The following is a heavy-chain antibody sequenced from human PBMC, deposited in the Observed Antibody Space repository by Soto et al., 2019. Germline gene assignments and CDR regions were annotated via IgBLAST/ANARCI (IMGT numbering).Heavy chain of an antibody. CDR3: ARESEMATSRYFDY. V-gene: IGHV1-69*08. D-gene: IGHD2-2*01. CDR1: GGTFSSYT. CDR2: IIPILGIA. J-gene: IGHJ4*02. Sequence: QVQLVQSGAEVKKPGSSVKVSCKASGGTFSSYTISWVRQAPGQGLEWMGRIIPILGIANYAQKLQGRVTHTADKPTSTAYMELSSLRSEDTAVYYCARESEMATSRYFDYWGQGTLVTVSS.